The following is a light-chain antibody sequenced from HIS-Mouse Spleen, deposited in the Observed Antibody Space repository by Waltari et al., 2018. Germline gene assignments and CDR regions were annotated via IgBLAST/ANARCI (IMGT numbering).Light chain of an antibody. Sequence: EIVLTQSPATLSLSPGERATLSCRASQSVSSYLAWYQQKPGQAPRLRIYDASNRATGIPARFSGRGSGTDFTLTISSLEPEDFAVYYCQQRSNWPYTFGQGTKLEIK. CDR2: DAS. V-gene: IGKV3-11*01. CDR1: QSVSSY. CDR3: QQRSNWPYT. J-gene: IGKJ2*01.